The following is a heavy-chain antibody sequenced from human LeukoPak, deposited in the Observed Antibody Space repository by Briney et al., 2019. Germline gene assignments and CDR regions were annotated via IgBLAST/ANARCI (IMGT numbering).Heavy chain of an antibody. V-gene: IGHV4-59*11. CDR2: IYYSGST. Sequence: SETLSLTCTVSGGSISSHYWSWIRQPPGKGLEWIGYIYYSGSTNYNPSLKSRVTVSVDTSKNQFSLKLSSVTAADTAVYYCASFWDSSSGAFDIWGQGAMVTVSS. J-gene: IGHJ3*02. D-gene: IGHD6-6*01. CDR3: ASFWDSSSGAFDI. CDR1: GGSISSHY.